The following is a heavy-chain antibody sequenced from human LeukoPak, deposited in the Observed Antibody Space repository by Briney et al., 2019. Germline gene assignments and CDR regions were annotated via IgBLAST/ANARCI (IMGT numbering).Heavy chain of an antibody. V-gene: IGHV3-74*01. Sequence: GGSPRLSCAASGYAFSTYWMHWVRQGPGKGLVWVSRINEDGSSTSYAESVRGRFTISRDNAKYTLYLQMNSLRAEDAAVYYCTRDTFGARDSWGQGTLVTVSS. D-gene: IGHD3-10*01. CDR2: INEDGSST. CDR1: GYAFSTYW. CDR3: TRDTFGARDS. J-gene: IGHJ4*02.